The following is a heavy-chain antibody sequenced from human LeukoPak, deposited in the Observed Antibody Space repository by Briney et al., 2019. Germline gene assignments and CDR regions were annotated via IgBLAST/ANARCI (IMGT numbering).Heavy chain of an antibody. J-gene: IGHJ4*02. Sequence: SETLSLTCTVSGVSISSSNSYWGWIRQPPGKGLEWIGSVYYTGNTYYNASLKSRVTIVIDASKNQVSLRLTSVTATDTAMYYCARQTGSGLFTLPGGQGALVTVSS. V-gene: IGHV4-39*01. D-gene: IGHD3/OR15-3a*01. CDR3: ARQTGSGLFTLP. CDR1: GVSISSSNSY. CDR2: VYYTGNT.